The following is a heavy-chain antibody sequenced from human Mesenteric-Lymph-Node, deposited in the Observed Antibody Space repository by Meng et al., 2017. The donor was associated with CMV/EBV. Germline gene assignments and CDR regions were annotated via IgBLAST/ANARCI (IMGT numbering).Heavy chain of an antibody. CDR2: TYYRSESSN. V-gene: IGHV6-1*01. D-gene: IGHD3-16*01. J-gene: IGHJ4*02. CDR3: AYFGDFPPLW. CDR1: GDSISSNNAA. Sequence: QIQLQQLGTGLVKPSQTLAVNCTISGDSISSNNAAWKWIRQSPSRGLEWLGRTYYRSESSNDYAVSVKSRISVNLDTSKNQLSLHLNFVTPEDTAVYYCAYFGDFPPLWWGQGTLVTVSS.